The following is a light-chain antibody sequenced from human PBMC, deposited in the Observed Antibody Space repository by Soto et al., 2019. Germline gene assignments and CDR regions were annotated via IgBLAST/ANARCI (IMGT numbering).Light chain of an antibody. CDR1: SSNIGNNY. J-gene: IGLJ3*02. CDR2: DDN. V-gene: IGLV1-51*01. CDR3: GTWDNSLSVVV. Sequence: QSVLTQPPSVSAAPGQKVTISCSGSSSNIGNNYVSWYQPVPGTAPTLLIHDDNQRPSGIPDRFSASKSGTSATLGISGLQNGDEADYYCGTWDNSLSVVVLGGGTKLTVL.